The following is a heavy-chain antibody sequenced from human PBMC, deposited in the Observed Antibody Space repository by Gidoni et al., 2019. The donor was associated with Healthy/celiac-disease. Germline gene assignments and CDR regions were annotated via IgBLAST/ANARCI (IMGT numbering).Heavy chain of an antibody. J-gene: IGHJ4*02. CDR1: GYIFTSYG. Sequence: QVQLVQSGAEVKKPGASVKVSCKASGYIFTSYGISWVRPAPGQGLEWMGWISAYNGNTNYAQKLQGRVTMTTDTSTSTAYMELRSLRSDDTAVYYCARWDYYDSSGYRFDYWGQGTLVTVSS. V-gene: IGHV1-18*04. D-gene: IGHD3-22*01. CDR3: ARWDYYDSSGYRFDY. CDR2: ISAYNGNT.